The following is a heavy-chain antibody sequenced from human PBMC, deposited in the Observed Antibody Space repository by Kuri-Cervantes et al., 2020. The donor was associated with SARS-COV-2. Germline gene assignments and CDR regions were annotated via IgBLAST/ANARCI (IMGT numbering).Heavy chain of an antibody. CDR3: AREEAGLTFDY. J-gene: IGHJ4*02. CDR2: ISSSSSYI. D-gene: IGHD3-9*01. Sequence: ETLSLTCAASGFTFSSYSMNWVRQAPGKGLEWVSSISSSSSYIYYADSVKGRFTISRDNSKNTLYLQMNSLRAEDTAVYYCAREEAGLTFDYWGQGTLVTVSS. V-gene: IGHV3-21*01. CDR1: GFTFSSYS.